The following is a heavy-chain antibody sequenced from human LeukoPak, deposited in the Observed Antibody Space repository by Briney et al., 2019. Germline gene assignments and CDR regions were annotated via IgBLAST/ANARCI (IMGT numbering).Heavy chain of an antibody. CDR1: GFTFSTFW. V-gene: IGHV3-7*03. J-gene: IGHJ4*02. CDR2: INQGGSEK. Sequence: GGSLRLSCAASGFTFSTFWMTWVRQAPGKGLEWVANINQGGSEKYYVDSVKGRFTISRDNANNSLYLQMNYLRAEDTAVYYCARDGGWYGSAYWGQGTLVTVSS. CDR3: ARDGGWYGSAY. D-gene: IGHD6-19*01.